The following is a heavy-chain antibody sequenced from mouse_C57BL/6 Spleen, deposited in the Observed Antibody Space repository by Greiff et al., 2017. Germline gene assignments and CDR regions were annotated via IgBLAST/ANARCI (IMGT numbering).Heavy chain of an antibody. CDR3: ARYSPLWGYAMDY. CDR1: GYSITSDY. V-gene: IGHV3-8*01. J-gene: IGHJ4*01. CDR2: ISYSGST. D-gene: IGHD1-1*02. Sequence: EVQLQQSGPGLAKPSQTLSLTCSVTGYSITSDYWNWIRKFPGNKLEYMVYISYSGSTYYNPSLKSRISITRDTAKNQYYLQLNSVTTEDTATYYCARYSPLWGYAMDYWGQGTSVTVSS.